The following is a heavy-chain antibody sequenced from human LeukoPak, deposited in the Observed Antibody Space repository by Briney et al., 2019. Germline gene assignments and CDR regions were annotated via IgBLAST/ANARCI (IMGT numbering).Heavy chain of an antibody. CDR2: IWYDGSNK. V-gene: IGHV3-33*01. J-gene: IGHJ4*02. Sequence: GGSLRLSCAASGFTFSSYGMHWVRQAPGKGLEWVAVIWYDGSNKYYADSVKGRFTISRDNSKNTLYLQMNSLRAEDTAAYYCAREIGDYYDSSGVDYWAREPWSPSPQ. CDR1: GFTFSSYG. CDR3: AREIGDYYDSSGVDY. D-gene: IGHD3-22*01.